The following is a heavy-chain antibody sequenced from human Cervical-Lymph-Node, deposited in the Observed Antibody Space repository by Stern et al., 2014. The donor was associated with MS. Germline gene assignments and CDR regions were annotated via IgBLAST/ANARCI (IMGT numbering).Heavy chain of an antibody. CDR2: INPNNGDT. D-gene: IGHD4-17*01. CDR3: ARDLGTVTTPGDY. CDR1: GYTFTAYY. J-gene: IGHJ4*02. Sequence: QVQLVQSGAEVKKPGASVSVSCKASGYTFTAYYLHWVRQAPGHGLEWMGWINPNNGDTKYAQTLQGRVTITRDTSISTAYTDLSSLTSDDTAIYYCARDLGTVTTPGDYWGQGTLVTVSS. V-gene: IGHV1-2*02.